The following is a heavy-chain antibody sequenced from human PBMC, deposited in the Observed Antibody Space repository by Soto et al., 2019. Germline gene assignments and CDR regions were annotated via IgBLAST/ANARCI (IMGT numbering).Heavy chain of an antibody. V-gene: IGHV4-30-4*01. CDR3: ARDQGGYSGYDYLPWFDP. D-gene: IGHD5-12*01. Sequence: SETLSLTCTVSGGSISSGDCYWSWIRQPPGKGLEWIGYIYYSGSTYYNPSLKSRVTISVDTSKNQFSLKLSSVTAADTAVYYCARDQGGYSGYDYLPWFDPWGQGTLVTSPQ. CDR1: GGSISSGDCY. CDR2: IYYSGST. J-gene: IGHJ5*02.